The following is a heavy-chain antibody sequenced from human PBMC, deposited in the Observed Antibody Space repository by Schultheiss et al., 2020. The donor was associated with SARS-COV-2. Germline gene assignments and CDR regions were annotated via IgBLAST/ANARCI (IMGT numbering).Heavy chain of an antibody. Sequence: SETLSLTCTVSGGSISSGGYYRSWIRQPPGKGLEWIGEINHSGSTNYNPSLKSRVTISVDTSKNQFSLKLSSVTAADTAVYYCARDSGDGDIVVVPAAIGGYFDYWGQGTLGTVSS. CDR2: INHSGST. CDR1: GGSISSGGYY. CDR3: ARDSGDGDIVVVPAAIGGYFDY. D-gene: IGHD2-2*01. J-gene: IGHJ4*02. V-gene: IGHV4-61*08.